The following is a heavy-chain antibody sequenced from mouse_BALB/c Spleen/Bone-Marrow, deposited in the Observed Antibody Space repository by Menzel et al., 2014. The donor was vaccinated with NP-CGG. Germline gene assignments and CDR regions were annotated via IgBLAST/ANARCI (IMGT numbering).Heavy chain of an antibody. CDR1: GFTFXSNG. J-gene: IGHJ2*01. Sequence: EVKVVESGGGLVKPGGSLKLSCAASGFTFXSNGMSWVRQTPEKRLEWVATISGGGNYTYYPDSVKGRFTISRDNAKDNLYLQMSSLRSEDTALYYCARNYYGYDGYFDYWGQGTTLTVSS. V-gene: IGHV5-9-2*01. D-gene: IGHD2-2*01. CDR2: ISGGGNYT. CDR3: ARNYYGYDGYFDY.